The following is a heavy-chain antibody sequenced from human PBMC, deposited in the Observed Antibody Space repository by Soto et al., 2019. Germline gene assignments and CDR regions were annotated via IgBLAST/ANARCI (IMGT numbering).Heavy chain of an antibody. CDR3: ARHENYAFDY. D-gene: IGHD1-7*01. J-gene: IGHJ4*02. CDR2: ISNRYSII. CDR1: GFMFSDYS. V-gene: IGHV3-48*01. Sequence: GGSLRLSCAASGFMFSDYSVNWVRQAPGKGLEWVAYISNRYSIITYADSVKGRFTISTDNAKNSLYLQMNNLEVEDTAVYYCARHENYAFDYWGQGTLVTGSS.